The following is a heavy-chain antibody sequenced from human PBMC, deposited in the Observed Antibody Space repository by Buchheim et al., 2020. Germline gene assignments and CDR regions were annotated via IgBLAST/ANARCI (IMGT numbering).Heavy chain of an antibody. V-gene: IGHV3-7*01. J-gene: IGHJ2*01. D-gene: IGHD2-8*01. CDR1: GFTFSSSW. Sequence: EVQLVESGGGLVQPGGSLRLSCVASGFTFSSSWMSWVRQVPGKGLEWVANINQDGGANSYVTSVKRRLTISRDNGKNSFYLQLSSLRVEDTAVYYCAKLMRGPWNFDLWGRGTL. CDR2: INQDGGAN. CDR3: AKLMRGPWNFDL.